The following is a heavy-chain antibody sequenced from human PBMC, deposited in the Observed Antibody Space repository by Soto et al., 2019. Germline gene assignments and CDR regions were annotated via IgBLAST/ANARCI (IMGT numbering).Heavy chain of an antibody. V-gene: IGHV3-30-3*01. CDR1: GGKFRGSG. Sequence: QSHWWRAAGGKFRGSGRRWVSQEPGKGLEWVAVISYDGSNKYYADSVKGRFTISRDNSKNTLYLQMNSLRAEDTAVYYCARGSPYTVRGPMPYRGQATLVTLSS. D-gene: IGHD3-10*01. CDR2: ISYDGSNK. CDR3: ARGSPYTVRGPMPY. J-gene: IGHJ4*02.